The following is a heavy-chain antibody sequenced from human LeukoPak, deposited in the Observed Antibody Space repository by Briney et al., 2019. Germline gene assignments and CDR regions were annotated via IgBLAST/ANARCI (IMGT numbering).Heavy chain of an antibody. CDR3: ARDRGSNPGDY. CDR2: INPSGGST. Sequence: GASVKASCKASGYTFTSYYMHWVRQAPGQGLEWMGIINPSGGSTSYAQKFQGRVTMTRDMSTSTVYMELSSLRSEDTAVYYCARDRGSNPGDYWGQGTLVTVSS. CDR1: GYTFTSYY. V-gene: IGHV1-46*01. D-gene: IGHD1-26*01. J-gene: IGHJ4*02.